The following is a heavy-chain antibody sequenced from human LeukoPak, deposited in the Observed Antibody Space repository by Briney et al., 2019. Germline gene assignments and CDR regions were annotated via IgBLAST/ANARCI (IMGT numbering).Heavy chain of an antibody. Sequence: SETLSLTCTVSGGSLSSYYWSWIWQPPGKGLEWIGYIYYSGSTNYNPSLKSRVTISVDTSKNQFSLKLSSVTAADTAVYYCARVKISPMITFGGVIDTPYYFDYWGQGTLVTVSS. CDR1: GGSLSSYY. J-gene: IGHJ4*02. D-gene: IGHD3-16*02. CDR2: IYYSGST. V-gene: IGHV4-59*01. CDR3: ARVKISPMITFGGVIDTPYYFDY.